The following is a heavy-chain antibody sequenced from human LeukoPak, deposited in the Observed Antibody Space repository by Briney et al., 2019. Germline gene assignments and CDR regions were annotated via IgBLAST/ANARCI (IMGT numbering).Heavy chain of an antibody. V-gene: IGHV1-69*05. CDR3: ATTLYGTTSTYYYYYYMDV. CDR1: GGTFSSYA. Sequence: GSSVKVSCKASGGTFSSYAISWVRQAPGQGLEWMGGIIPIFGTANYAQKFQGRVTITTDESTSTAYMELSSLRSEDTAVYYCATTLYGTTSTYYYYYYMDVWGKGTTVTVSS. CDR2: IIPIFGTA. D-gene: IGHD1-1*01. J-gene: IGHJ6*03.